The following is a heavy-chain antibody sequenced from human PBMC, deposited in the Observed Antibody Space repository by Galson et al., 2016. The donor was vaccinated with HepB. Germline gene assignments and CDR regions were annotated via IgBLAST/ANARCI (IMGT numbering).Heavy chain of an antibody. Sequence: SLRLSCAASGFTFSSYDMHWLRQAPGKGLEWVAVIWYDGCNQYYEDSVKGRFTISRDNSKNTLYLQMNSLRAEDTAVYFCAREVDYRSGGNCYFWFDPWGQGTLVSACS. V-gene: IGHV3-33*01. J-gene: IGHJ5*02. CDR3: AREVDYRSGGNCYFWFDP. CDR1: GFTFSSYD. CDR2: IWYDGCNQ. D-gene: IGHD2-15*01.